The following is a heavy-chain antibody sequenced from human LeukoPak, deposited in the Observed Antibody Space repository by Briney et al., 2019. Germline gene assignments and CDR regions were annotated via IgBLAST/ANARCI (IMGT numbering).Heavy chain of an antibody. CDR1: GFAFGGYA. CDR3: AKPHYPDQGGYYSGSYYFDY. Sequence: GGSLRLSCAASGFAFGGYAMSWVRQAPGKGLKWVASVAGSGNFAYYAESVKGRFTISRDNSQSTVFLQGSGLRAEDTALYFCAKPHYPDQGGYYSGSYYFDYWGQGALVTVSS. D-gene: IGHD3-22*01. J-gene: IGHJ4*02. V-gene: IGHV3-23*01. CDR2: VAGSGNFA.